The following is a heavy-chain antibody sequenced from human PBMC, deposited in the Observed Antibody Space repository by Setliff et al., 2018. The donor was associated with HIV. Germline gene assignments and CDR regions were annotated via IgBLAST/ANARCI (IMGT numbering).Heavy chain of an antibody. CDR2: IYYTGGT. Sequence: KPSETLSLTCTVSGGSISDKSYYWGWIRQPPGKGLEWIATIYYTGGTYYNPSLQSRATISVDTSQNQFSLKLNSVTAADSALYCCARLGESGYDNRGYFDFWGQGKLVTVSS. V-gene: IGHV4-39*07. J-gene: IGHJ4*02. CDR1: GGSISDKSYY. CDR3: ARLGESGYDNRGYFDF. D-gene: IGHD5-12*01.